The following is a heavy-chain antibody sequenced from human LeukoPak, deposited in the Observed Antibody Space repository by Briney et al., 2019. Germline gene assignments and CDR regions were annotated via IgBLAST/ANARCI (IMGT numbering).Heavy chain of an antibody. J-gene: IGHJ6*04. D-gene: IGHD2-2*01. V-gene: IGHV3-15*01. CDR1: GFTFSNAW. CDR2: IKSKTDGGTT. CDR3: KWGGTSSYYYGMDV. Sequence: GGSLRLSCAASGFTFSNAWMSWVRQAPGKGREWVGRIKSKTDGGTTDYAAPVKGRFTISRDDSKNTLYLQMNSLKTEDTAVYYCKWGGTSSYYYGMDVWGKGTTVTVSS.